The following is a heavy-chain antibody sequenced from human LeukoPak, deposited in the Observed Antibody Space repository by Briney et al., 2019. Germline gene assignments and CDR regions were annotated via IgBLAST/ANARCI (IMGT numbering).Heavy chain of an antibody. CDR2: MNPNSGNT. D-gene: IGHD3-10*01. CDR3: ARGSYGSGKLSLRY. CDR1: GYTFTSYD. J-gene: IGHJ4*02. V-gene: IGHV1-8*01. Sequence: ASVKVSCKASGYTFTSYDINWVRQATGQGLEWMGWMNPNSGNTGYAQKFQGRVTMTRNTSVSTAYMELSSLRSEDTAVYYCARGSYGSGKLSLRYWGQGTLVTVSS.